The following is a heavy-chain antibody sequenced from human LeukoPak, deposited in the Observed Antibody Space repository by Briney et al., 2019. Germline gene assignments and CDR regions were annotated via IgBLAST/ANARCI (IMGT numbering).Heavy chain of an antibody. Sequence: GGSLRLSCAASGFTFSSYGMSWVRQAPGKGLEWVSAISGSGGSTYYAGSVKGRFTISRDNSKNTLYLQMNSLRAEDTAVYYCAKEHPNPFTAMVDYWGQGTLVTVSS. J-gene: IGHJ4*02. D-gene: IGHD5-18*01. CDR1: GFTFSSYG. CDR3: AKEHPNPFTAMVDY. V-gene: IGHV3-23*01. CDR2: ISGSGGST.